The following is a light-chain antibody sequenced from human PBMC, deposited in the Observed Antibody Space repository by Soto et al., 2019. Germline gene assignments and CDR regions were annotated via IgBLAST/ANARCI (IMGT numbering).Light chain of an antibody. J-gene: IGLJ2*01. CDR1: SGSIASNY. CDR2: EDN. CDR3: QSYDSGNVV. Sequence: NFMLTQPHSVSESPGKTVTISCTRSSGSIASNYVQWYQQRPGSAPTTVIYEDNQRPSGVPDRFSGSIDSSSNSASLTISGLKTGDEANYYCQSYDSGNVVFGGGTKLTAL. V-gene: IGLV6-57*03.